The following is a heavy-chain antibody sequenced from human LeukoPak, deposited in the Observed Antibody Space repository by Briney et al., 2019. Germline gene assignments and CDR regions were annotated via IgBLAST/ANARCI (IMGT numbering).Heavy chain of an antibody. J-gene: IGHJ4*02. Sequence: ASVKVSCKAYGYSFTGYYIHWVRQAPGQGLEWMGWISPNSGGTNYAQKFQGRVTMTRDTSISTVYMELSGLRSDDTAVYYCARRPDYGDYWGQGSLVTVSS. CDR2: ISPNSGGT. CDR1: GYSFTGYY. CDR3: ARRPDYGDY. V-gene: IGHV1-2*02.